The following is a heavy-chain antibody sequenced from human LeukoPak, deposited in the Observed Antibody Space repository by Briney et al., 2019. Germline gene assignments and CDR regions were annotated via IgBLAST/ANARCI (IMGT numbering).Heavy chain of an antibody. CDR2: ISSSGSTI. CDR1: GFTFSDYY. V-gene: IGHV3-11*01. D-gene: IGHD2-2*01. CDR3: ASLPRYCSSTNCYPY. J-gene: IGHJ4*02. Sequence: GGSLRLSCGASGFTFSDYYMSWIRQAPGKGLEWVSYISSSGSTIYYADSVKGLFTISRDNAKNSLYLQMNSLRAEDTAVYYCASLPRYCSSTNCYPYWGQGTLVTVSS.